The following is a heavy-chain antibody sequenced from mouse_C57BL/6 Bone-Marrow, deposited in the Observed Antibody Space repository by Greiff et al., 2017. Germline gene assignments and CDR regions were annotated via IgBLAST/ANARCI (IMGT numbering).Heavy chain of an antibody. J-gene: IGHJ2*01. D-gene: IGHD1-1*01. CDR3: ARPTTVVDY. CDR2: IHPNSGST. CDR1: GYTFTSYW. Sequence: QVQLQQPGAELVKPGASVKLSCKASGYTFTSYWMHWVKQRPGQGLEWIGMIHPNSGSTNYNEKFKSKATLTVEKSSSTAYMQLSSLTSEYSAVYYCARPTTVVDYWGQGTTLTVSS. V-gene: IGHV1-64*01.